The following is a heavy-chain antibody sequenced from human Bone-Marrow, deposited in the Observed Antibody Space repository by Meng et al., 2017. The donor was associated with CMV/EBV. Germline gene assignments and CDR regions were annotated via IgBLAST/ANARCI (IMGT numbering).Heavy chain of an antibody. J-gene: IGHJ6*02. Sequence: SETLSLTCAVYGGSFSGYYWSWIRQPPGKGLEWIGEINHSGSTNYNPSLKSRVTISVDTSMNQFSLKLSSVTAADTAVYYCARQLGYCSSASCYNRSYYYYGMDVWGQGTTVTVSS. CDR1: GGSFSGYY. V-gene: IGHV4-34*01. CDR2: INHSGST. D-gene: IGHD2-2*02. CDR3: ARQLGYCSSASCYNRSYYYYGMDV.